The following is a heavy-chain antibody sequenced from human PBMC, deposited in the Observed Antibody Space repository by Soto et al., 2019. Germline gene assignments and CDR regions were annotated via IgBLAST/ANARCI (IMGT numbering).Heavy chain of an antibody. V-gene: IGHV4-59*01. CDR3: ARERVGSYYGSGSYYYGMDV. Sequence: SETLSLTCTVSGGSISSYYWSWIRQPPGKGLERIGYIYYSGSTNYNPSLKSRVTISVDTSKNQFSLKLSSVTAADTAVYYCARERVGSYYGSGSYYYGMDVWGQGTTVTVS. D-gene: IGHD3-10*01. CDR1: GGSISSYY. J-gene: IGHJ6*02. CDR2: IYYSGST.